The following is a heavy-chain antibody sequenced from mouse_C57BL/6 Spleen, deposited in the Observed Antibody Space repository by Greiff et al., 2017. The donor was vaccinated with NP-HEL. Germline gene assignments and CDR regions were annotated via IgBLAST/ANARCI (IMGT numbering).Heavy chain of an antibody. D-gene: IGHD2-3*01. J-gene: IGHJ3*01. CDR2: INPNNGGT. CDR3: AKMFYDGYGGFAY. CDR1: GYTFTDYY. Sequence: EVQLQQSGPELVKPGASVKISCKASGYTFTDYYMTWVKQSHGKSLEWIGDINPNNGGTSYNQKFKGKATLTVDKSSSTAYMELRSLTSEDSAVYYCAKMFYDGYGGFAYWGQGTLVTVSA. V-gene: IGHV1-26*01.